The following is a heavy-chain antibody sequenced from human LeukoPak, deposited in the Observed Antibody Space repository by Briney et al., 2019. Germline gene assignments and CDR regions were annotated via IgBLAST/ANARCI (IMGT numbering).Heavy chain of an antibody. CDR2: ISTSSSTI. CDR1: GFAFSSYS. D-gene: IGHD3-10*01. Sequence: GGSLRLSCAASGFAFSSYSMNWVRRAPGKGLEWVSYISTSSSTINYADSVKGRFTISRDNAKNSLYLQMNSLRVEDTAVYYCANHRGIWGQGTMVTVSS. CDR3: ANHRGI. J-gene: IGHJ3*02. V-gene: IGHV3-48*01.